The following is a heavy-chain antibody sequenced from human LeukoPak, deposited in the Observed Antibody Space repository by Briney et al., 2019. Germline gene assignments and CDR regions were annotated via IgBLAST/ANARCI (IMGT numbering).Heavy chain of an antibody. V-gene: IGHV3-11*01. J-gene: IGHJ4*02. CDR2: ISSSGSTI. CDR3: ARDRLGDYDHSGYYDK. Sequence: GGSLGLSCAASGFTFSNYNLIWVRQAPGKGLEWVSYISSSGSTIYYADSVKGRFTISRDNAKNSVYLQMNNLRAEDTAVYYCARDRLGDYDHSGYYDKWGQGTLVTVSS. CDR1: GFTFSNYN. D-gene: IGHD3-22*01.